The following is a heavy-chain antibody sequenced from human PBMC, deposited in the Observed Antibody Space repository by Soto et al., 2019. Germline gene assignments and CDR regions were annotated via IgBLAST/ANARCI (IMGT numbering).Heavy chain of an antibody. Sequence: EVQLVESGGGLIQPGGSLRLSCAASGFSFNTYAMNWVRQAPGKGLEWISYISSSSSRIYYADSVKGRFTLSRDNAKNSLYLQMNSLRAEDTAVYYCASDPGIDAAGMDYWGQCTLVTVSS. CDR1: GFSFNTYA. CDR2: ISSSSSRI. V-gene: IGHV3-48*04. D-gene: IGHD6-25*01. CDR3: ASDPGIDAAGMDY. J-gene: IGHJ4*02.